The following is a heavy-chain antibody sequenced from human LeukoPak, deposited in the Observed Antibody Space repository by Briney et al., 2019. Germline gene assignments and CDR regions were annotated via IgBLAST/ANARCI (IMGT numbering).Heavy chain of an antibody. V-gene: IGHV3-33*08. D-gene: IGHD3-10*01. CDR3: AREGVHYGSGSYSYYFDY. Sequence: GGSLRLSCTASGIAFNQYSMHWVRHAPGKGLEWVAFILSDGSTKYYEDSVKGRFTISRDNDKNTLYLQMNSLRAEDTAVYYCAREGVHYGSGSYSYYFDYWGQGTLVTVSS. CDR1: GIAFNQYS. J-gene: IGHJ4*02. CDR2: ILSDGSTK.